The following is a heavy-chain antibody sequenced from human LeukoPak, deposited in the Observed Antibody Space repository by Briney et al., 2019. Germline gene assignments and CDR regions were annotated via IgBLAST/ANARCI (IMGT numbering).Heavy chain of an antibody. CDR1: GNSISSGDNY. CDR3: ARTDYYGSGSYLGRYMDV. Sequence: SETLSLTCTVSGNSISSGDNYWSWIRQPAGKGLEWIGRIYTSGSTNYNPSLKSRVTISVDTSKNQFSLKLSSVTAADTAVYYCARTDYYGSGSYLGRYMDVWGKGTTVTISS. V-gene: IGHV4-61*02. J-gene: IGHJ6*03. CDR2: IYTSGST. D-gene: IGHD3-10*01.